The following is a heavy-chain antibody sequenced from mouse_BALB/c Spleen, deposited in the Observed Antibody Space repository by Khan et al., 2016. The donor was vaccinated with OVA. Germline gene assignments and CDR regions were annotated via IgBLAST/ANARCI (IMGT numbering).Heavy chain of an antibody. CDR1: GYTFTNYG. V-gene: IGHV9-3-1*01. Sequence: QIQLVQSGPELKKPGETVKISCKASGYTFTNYGMNWVKQAPGKGLKWMGWINTYTGEPTYADDFKGRFAFSLETSASTAYLQINNLKNEDTATYFCGSGGYWYLDVWGAGTTVTVSS. CDR2: INTYTGEP. CDR3: GSGGYWYLDV. J-gene: IGHJ1*01. D-gene: IGHD1-1*02.